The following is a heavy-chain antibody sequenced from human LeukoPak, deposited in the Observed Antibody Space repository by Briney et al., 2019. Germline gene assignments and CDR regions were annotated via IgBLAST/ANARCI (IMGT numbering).Heavy chain of an antibody. J-gene: IGHJ6*03. CDR3: ARLPYYDSSGYYYYYYYMDV. CDR2: IYYSGST. V-gene: IGHV4-39*01. Sequence: SETLSLTCTVSGGSLSSSSYYWGWTRHPPGKGLEWIGSIYYSGSTYYNPSLKSRVTISVDTYKNQFSLKLSSVTAADTAVYYCARLPYYDSSGYYYYYYYMDVWGKGTTVTVSS. D-gene: IGHD3-22*01. CDR1: GGSLSSSSYY.